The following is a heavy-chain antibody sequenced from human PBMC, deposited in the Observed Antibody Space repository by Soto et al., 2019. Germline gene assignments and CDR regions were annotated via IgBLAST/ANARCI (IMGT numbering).Heavy chain of an antibody. J-gene: IGHJ6*03. D-gene: IGHD4-17*01. CDR3: ARDSGGLDYGDYVGTHYYYYYMDV. V-gene: IGHV1-46*03. Sequence: GASVKVSCRASGYTFTSYYMHWVRQAPGQGLEWMGIINPSGGSTSYAQKFQGRVTMTRDTSTSTVYMELSSLRSEDTAVYYCARDSGGLDYGDYVGTHYYYYYMDVWGKGTTVTVSS. CDR2: INPSGGST. CDR1: GYTFTSYY.